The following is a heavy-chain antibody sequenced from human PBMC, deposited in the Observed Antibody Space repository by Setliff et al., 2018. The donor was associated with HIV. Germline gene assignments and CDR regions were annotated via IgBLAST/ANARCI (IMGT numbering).Heavy chain of an antibody. Sequence: GESLRLSCAASGFIFSDYAIHWVRQAPGKGLEWVAVIGYDGSKEYYADSVKGRFTVSRDNSKAYLQMNSLRGEDTAVYYCARDPRFDAFDIWGQGTMVTVSS. CDR3: ARDPRFDAFDI. CDR1: GFIFSDYA. V-gene: IGHV3-30-3*01. J-gene: IGHJ3*02. CDR2: IGYDGSKE.